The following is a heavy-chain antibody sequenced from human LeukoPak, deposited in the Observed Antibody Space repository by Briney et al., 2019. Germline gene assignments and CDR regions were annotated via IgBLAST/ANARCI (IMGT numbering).Heavy chain of an antibody. Sequence: SETLSLTCTVSGGSISSSSYYWGWIRQPPGKGLEWIGSIYYSGSTYYNPSLKSRVTISVDTSKNQFSLKLSSVTAADTAVYYCARVPHGSSGYYFHSDYWGQGTLVTVSS. V-gene: IGHV4-39*01. CDR2: IYYSGST. CDR3: ARVPHGSSGYYFHSDY. D-gene: IGHD3-22*01. J-gene: IGHJ4*02. CDR1: GGSISSSSYY.